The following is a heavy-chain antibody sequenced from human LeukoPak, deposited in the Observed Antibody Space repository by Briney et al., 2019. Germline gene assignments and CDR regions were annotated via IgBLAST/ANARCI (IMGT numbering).Heavy chain of an antibody. J-gene: IGHJ5*02. CDR3: VRIPNSANFPNWFDP. CDR2: ISSGSDYI. CDR1: GFTFSSST. Sequence: GESLRLSCAASGFTFSSSTMNWVRRAPGKGLEWVSSISSGSDYIYYADSVKGRFTIYRDNAKNSLYLQMNSLRAEDTAVYYCVRIPNSANFPNWFDPWGQGTLVTVSS. V-gene: IGHV3-21*01. D-gene: IGHD4/OR15-4a*01.